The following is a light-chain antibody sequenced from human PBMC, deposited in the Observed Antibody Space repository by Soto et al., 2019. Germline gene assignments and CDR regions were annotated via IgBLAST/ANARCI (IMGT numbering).Light chain of an antibody. CDR1: QDISNF. CDR3: QKYKDAPFT. CDR2: PAS. J-gene: IGKJ3*01. Sequence: DIQVTQSPSSLSASVGDRVTITCRASQDISNFLAWYQQKPGKVPKLLIYPASTLQSGVPSRFSGSGSGTDFTLTITSLQSEDFATYYCQKYKDAPFTFGPGTKVDV. V-gene: IGKV1-27*01.